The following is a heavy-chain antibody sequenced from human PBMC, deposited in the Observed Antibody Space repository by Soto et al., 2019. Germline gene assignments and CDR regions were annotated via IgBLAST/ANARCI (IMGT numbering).Heavy chain of an antibody. CDR1: GYTFTSYG. Sequence: ASVKVSCKASGYTFTSYGISWVRQAPGQGLEWMGWISAYNGNTNYAQKLQGRVTMTTDTSTSTAYMELRSLRSDDTAVYYCAREGSYDFWSGYWTPKPKYYYMDVWGKGTTVTVSS. CDR2: ISAYNGNT. CDR3: AREGSYDFWSGYWTPKPKYYYMDV. V-gene: IGHV1-18*01. D-gene: IGHD3-3*01. J-gene: IGHJ6*03.